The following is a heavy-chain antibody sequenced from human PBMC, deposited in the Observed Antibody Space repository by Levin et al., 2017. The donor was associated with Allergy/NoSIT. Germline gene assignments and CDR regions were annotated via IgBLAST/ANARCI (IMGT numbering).Heavy chain of an antibody. V-gene: IGHV3-20*04. D-gene: IGHD3-10*01. CDR1: GFTFDDHG. Sequence: GGSLRLSCAASGFTFDDHGMSWVRQAPGKGLEWVSGINWNGGSTGYADSVKGRFTISRDNAKNSLYLQMNSLRAEDTALYYCARVGYGSGSYYFGYWGQGTLVTVSS. J-gene: IGHJ4*02. CDR3: ARVGYGSGSYYFGY. CDR2: INWNGGST.